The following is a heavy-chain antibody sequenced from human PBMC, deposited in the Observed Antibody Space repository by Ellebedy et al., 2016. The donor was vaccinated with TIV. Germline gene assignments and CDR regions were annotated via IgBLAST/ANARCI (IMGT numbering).Heavy chain of an antibody. J-gene: IGHJ6*02. CDR1: GFTFSSYA. D-gene: IGHD3-10*01. CDR3: ARDSLLWFGRGLVKYYYGMDV. Sequence: GESLKISCAASGFTFSSYAMHWVRQAPGKGLEWVAVISYDGSNKYYADSVKGRFTISRDNAKNSLYLQMNSLRAEDTAVYYCARDSLLWFGRGLVKYYYGMDVWGQGTTVTVSS. CDR2: ISYDGSNK. V-gene: IGHV3-30-3*01.